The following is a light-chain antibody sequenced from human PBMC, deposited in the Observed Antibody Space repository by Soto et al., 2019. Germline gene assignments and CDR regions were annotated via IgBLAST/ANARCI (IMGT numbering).Light chain of an antibody. CDR1: SSDVGGSNG. CDR2: DVS. J-gene: IGLJ1*01. Sequence: QSVLTQPPSVSGSPGQSVAISCPGTSSDVGGSNGVSWYQQPPGTAPKLMIYDVSNRPSGVPDRFSGSKSGNTASLTISGLQAEDEGDYYCSSYTSSSTYVFGTGTKVTVL. CDR3: SSYTSSSTYV. V-gene: IGLV2-18*02.